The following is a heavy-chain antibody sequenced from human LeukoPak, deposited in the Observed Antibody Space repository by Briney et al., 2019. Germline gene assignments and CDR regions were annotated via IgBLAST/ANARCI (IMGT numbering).Heavy chain of an antibody. V-gene: IGHV4-34*01. CDR3: ARVPSELLWFGELLYWFDP. CDR2: INHSGST. D-gene: IGHD3-10*01. J-gene: IGHJ5*02. Sequence: PSETLSLTCAVYGGSFSGYYWSWIRQPPGKGLEWIGEINHSGSTNYNPSLKSRVTISVDTSKNQFSLKLSSVTAADTAVYYCARVPSELLWFGELLYWFDPWGQGTLVTVSS. CDR1: GGSFSGYY.